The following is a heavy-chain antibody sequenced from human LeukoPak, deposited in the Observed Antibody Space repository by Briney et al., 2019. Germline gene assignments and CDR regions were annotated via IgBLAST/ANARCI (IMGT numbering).Heavy chain of an antibody. CDR1: GYTFTGYY. Sequence: GASVKVSCKASGYTFTGYYMHWVRQAPGQGLEWMGWINPNSGGTNYAQKFQGRVTMTRDTSISTAYMELSRLGSDDTAVYYCARGGIVATILLGYWGQGTLVTVSS. V-gene: IGHV1-2*02. CDR3: ARGGIVATILLGY. J-gene: IGHJ4*02. CDR2: INPNSGGT. D-gene: IGHD5-12*01.